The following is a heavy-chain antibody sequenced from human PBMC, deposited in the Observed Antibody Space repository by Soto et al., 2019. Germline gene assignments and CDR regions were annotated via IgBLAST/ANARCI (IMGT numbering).Heavy chain of an antibody. CDR1: GDSIISSDFY. V-gene: IGHV4-39*01. J-gene: IGHJ5*02. CDR2: IFYLGSS. D-gene: IGHD3-3*02. CDR3: ARHSLALRKNNWFDP. Sequence: SETLSLTCTVSGDSIISSDFYFFCVRQPPGNGLELIGSIFYLGSSYYNPSLKSRVTMSVDTSKNQFSLRLRSVTAADTALYFCARHSLALRKNNWFDPWGQGIMVTVSS.